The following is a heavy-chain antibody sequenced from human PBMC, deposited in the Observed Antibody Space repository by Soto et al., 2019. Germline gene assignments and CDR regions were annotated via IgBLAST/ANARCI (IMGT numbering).Heavy chain of an antibody. D-gene: IGHD6-13*01. J-gene: IGHJ4*02. CDR1: GGTFSSYA. CDR2: IIPIFGTA. Sequence: SVKGACKASGGTFSSYAISWVRQAPGQGLEWMGGIIPIFGTANYAQKFQGRVTITADESTSTAYMELSSLRSEDTAVYYCAIAGNFSRRWLFAYWGQGTPVIVSS. CDR3: AIAGNFSRRWLFAY. V-gene: IGHV1-69*13.